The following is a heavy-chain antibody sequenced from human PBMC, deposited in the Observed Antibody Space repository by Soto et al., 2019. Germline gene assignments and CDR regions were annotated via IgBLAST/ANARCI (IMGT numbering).Heavy chain of an antibody. CDR1: GYTFTSYG. V-gene: IGHV1-18*01. Sequence: QVQLVQSGAEVKKPGASVKVSCKASGYTFTSYGSSWVRQAPGQGLEWMGWISAYTGNTNYAQKIQGRVTMTTDTSTSTAYLELRSLRSDDTAVYYCARVMDCSGVSRCRGCFDPWGQGTLVTVSS. CDR2: ISAYTGNT. J-gene: IGHJ5*02. CDR3: ARVMDCSGVSRCRGCFDP. D-gene: IGHD2-15*01.